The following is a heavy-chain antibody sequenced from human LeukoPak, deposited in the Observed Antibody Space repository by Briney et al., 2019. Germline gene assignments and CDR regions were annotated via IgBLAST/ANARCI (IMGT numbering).Heavy chain of an antibody. V-gene: IGHV5-51*01. J-gene: IGHJ3*02. D-gene: IGHD3-16*01. CDR2: IYPGDSDT. CDR3: ARRTVLWGGAFDI. CDR1: GYSFTSYW. Sequence: GESLKISCKGSGYSFTSYWIGWVRQMPWKGLEWMGIIYPGDSDTRYSPSFQGQVTISADKSISTAYLQWSSLKAWDTAMYYCARRTVLWGGAFDIWGQGTMVTVSS.